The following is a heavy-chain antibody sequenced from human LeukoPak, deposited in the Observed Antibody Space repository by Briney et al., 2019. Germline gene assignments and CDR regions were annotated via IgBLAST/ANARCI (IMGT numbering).Heavy chain of an antibody. V-gene: IGHV3-74*01. Sequence: GGTLRLFCAASGFTFSSYWMHWVRQAPGKGLVWVSRINSDGSSTIYADSVKGRFTISRDNAQNTLYLQMNRLRAEDTAVYYCARDLCGYFDYWGQGTLVTVSS. D-gene: IGHD1-26*01. CDR2: INSDGSST. J-gene: IGHJ4*02. CDR1: GFTFSSYW. CDR3: ARDLCGYFDY.